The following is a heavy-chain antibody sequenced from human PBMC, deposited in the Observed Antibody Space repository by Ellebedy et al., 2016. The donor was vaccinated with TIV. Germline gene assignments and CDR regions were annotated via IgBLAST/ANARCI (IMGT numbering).Heavy chain of an antibody. V-gene: IGHV3-7*01. CDR3: ASPYRGRFDY. D-gene: IGHD3-16*01. Sequence: GESLKISCTASGFTLSRSAMQWVRQAPGKGLEWVANIKQDGSEKYYVDSVRGRFTISRDNAKSSLYLQMNSLRAEDTAEYYCASPYRGRFDYWGPGTLVTVSS. CDR1: GFTLSRSA. CDR2: IKQDGSEK. J-gene: IGHJ4*02.